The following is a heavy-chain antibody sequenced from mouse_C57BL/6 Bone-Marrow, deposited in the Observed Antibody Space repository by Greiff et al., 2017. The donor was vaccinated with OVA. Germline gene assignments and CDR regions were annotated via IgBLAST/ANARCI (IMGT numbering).Heavy chain of an antibody. CDR3: AESYDYDGYFDV. CDR1: GFSLTSYG. Sequence: VQLQQSGPGLVQPSQSLSITCTVSGFSLTSYGVHWVRQSPGKGLEWLGVIWRGGSTDYNASFMSRLSITKDNSKSQVFFKMNSLQADDTAIYXCAESYDYDGYFDVWGTGTTVTVSS. D-gene: IGHD2-4*01. J-gene: IGHJ1*03. CDR2: IWRGGST. V-gene: IGHV2-5*01.